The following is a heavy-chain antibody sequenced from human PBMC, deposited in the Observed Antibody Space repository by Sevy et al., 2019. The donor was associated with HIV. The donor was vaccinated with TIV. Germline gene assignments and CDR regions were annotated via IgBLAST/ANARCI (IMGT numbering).Heavy chain of an antibody. CDR3: VRAIAADGSF. CDR2: IKQDGSVT. Sequence: GGSLRLSCAASGFRLNSYWMSWVRRAPEKGLEWVANIKQDGSVTDYVDSVKGRFTISRDNARNFLYLQMNSLRAEDTAPYYCVRAIAADGSFWGQGTLVTVSS. J-gene: IGHJ4*02. V-gene: IGHV3-7*01. D-gene: IGHD6-13*01. CDR1: GFRLNSYW.